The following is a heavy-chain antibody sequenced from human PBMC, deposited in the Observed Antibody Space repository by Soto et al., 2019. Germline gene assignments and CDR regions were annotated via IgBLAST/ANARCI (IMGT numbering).Heavy chain of an antibody. CDR1: GGSISSGGYY. CDR3: ARWPHLEPRFAS. V-gene: IGHV4-31*03. D-gene: IGHD1-1*01. Sequence: QVQLQESGPGLVKPSQTLSLPCTVSGGSISSGGYYWSWIRQHPGKGLEWIGYIYYSGSTYYNPSIKSRVTISVDTSKNQCSRKLSSVTAADTAVDYCARWPHLEPRFASWGQGTLVTVSS. J-gene: IGHJ4*02. CDR2: IYYSGST.